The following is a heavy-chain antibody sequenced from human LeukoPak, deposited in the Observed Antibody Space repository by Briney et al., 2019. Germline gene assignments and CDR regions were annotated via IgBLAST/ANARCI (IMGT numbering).Heavy chain of an antibody. V-gene: IGHV1-69*13. Sequence: GASVKVSCKASGYTFTGYYMHWVRQAPGQGLEWMGGIIPIFGTANYAQKFQGRVTITADESTSTAYMELSSLRSEDTAVHYCAREAQVLYQLQQGFAYWGQGTLVTVSS. CDR3: AREAQVLYQLQQGFAY. CDR1: GYTFTGYY. CDR2: IIPIFGTA. J-gene: IGHJ4*02. D-gene: IGHD2-2*01.